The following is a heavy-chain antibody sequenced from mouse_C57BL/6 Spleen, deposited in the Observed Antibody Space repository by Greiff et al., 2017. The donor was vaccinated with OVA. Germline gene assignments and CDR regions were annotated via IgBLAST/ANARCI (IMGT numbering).Heavy chain of an antibody. V-gene: IGHV1-61*01. J-gene: IGHJ2*01. CDR3: AIITTVVAPFDY. CDR2: IYPSDSET. CDR1: GYTFTSYW. Sequence: QVQLQQPGAELVRPGSSVKLSCKASGYTFTSYWMDWVKQRPGQGLEWIGNIYPSDSETHYTQKFKDKATLTVDKSSSTAYMQLSSLTSEDSAVYYCAIITTVVAPFDYWGQGTTLTVSS. D-gene: IGHD1-1*01.